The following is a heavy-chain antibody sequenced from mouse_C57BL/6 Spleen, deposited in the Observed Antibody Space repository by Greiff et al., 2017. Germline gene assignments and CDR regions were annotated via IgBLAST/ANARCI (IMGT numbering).Heavy chain of an antibody. CDR2: IYPGGGYT. J-gene: IGHJ4*01. D-gene: IGHD1-1*01. CDR1: GYTFTNYW. V-gene: IGHV1-63*01. CDR3: ARLNGSSYDYYAMDY. Sequence: VQGVESGAELVRPGTSVKMSCKASGYTFTNYWIGWAKQRPGHGLEWIGDIYPGGGYTNYNEKFKGKATLTADKSSSTAYMQFSSLTSEDSAIYYCARLNGSSYDYYAMDYWGQGTSVTVSS.